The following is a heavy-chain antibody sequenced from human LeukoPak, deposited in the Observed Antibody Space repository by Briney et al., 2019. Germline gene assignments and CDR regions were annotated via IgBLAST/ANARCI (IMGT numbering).Heavy chain of an antibody. CDR3: ARGFPMTYYYGSGSYYNRYYFDY. J-gene: IGHJ4*02. V-gene: IGHV4-34*01. CDR2: INHSGST. CDR1: GGSFSGYY. D-gene: IGHD3-10*01. Sequence: SETLPLTCAVYGGSFSGYYWSWIRQPPGKGLEWIGEINHSGSTNYNPSLKSRVTISVDTSKNQFSLKLSSVTAADTAVYYCARGFPMTYYYGSGSYYNRYYFDYWGQGTLVTVSS.